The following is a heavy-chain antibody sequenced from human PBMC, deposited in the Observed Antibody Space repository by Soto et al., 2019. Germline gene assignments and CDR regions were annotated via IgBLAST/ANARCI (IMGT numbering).Heavy chain of an antibody. CDR1: GGTFRSYA. CDR2: VIPIFGTA. J-gene: IGHJ5*02. V-gene: IGHV1-69*13. CDR3: ARDQLWSSSWSGWFDP. D-gene: IGHD6-13*01. Sequence: SVEVSCKDSGGTFRSYAINWVRQAPGQGLEWMGGVIPIFGTANYAQKFQGRVTITADESTSTAYMELSSLRSEDTAVYYCARDQLWSSSWSGWFDPWGQGTLVTVSS.